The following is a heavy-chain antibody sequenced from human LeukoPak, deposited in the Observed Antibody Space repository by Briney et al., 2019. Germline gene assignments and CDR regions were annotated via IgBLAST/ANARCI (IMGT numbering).Heavy chain of an antibody. D-gene: IGHD3-22*01. CDR1: GGSISSYY. Sequence: PSETLSLTCTVSGGSISSYYWSWIRQPPGKGLEWIGYIYYSGSTNYNPSLKSRVTISVDTSKNQFSLKLSSVTAADTAVYYCARLGTDSSGYYYVIWGQGTMVTVSS. J-gene: IGHJ3*02. V-gene: IGHV4-59*08. CDR2: IYYSGST. CDR3: ARLGTDSSGYYYVI.